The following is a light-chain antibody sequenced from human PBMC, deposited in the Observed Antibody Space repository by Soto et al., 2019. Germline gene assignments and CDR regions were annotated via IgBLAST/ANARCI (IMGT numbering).Light chain of an antibody. CDR3: QHWTDYSWT. CDR2: KTS. CDR1: RSLTIG. V-gene: IGKV1-5*03. J-gene: IGKJ1*01. Sequence: DIHMTQSPSTLSASVGDRVTIPCRASRSLTIGLAWYQQKPGKAPNLLIYKTSSLESGVPSRFSGSGSGTEFTLTISSLQPDDFATYYCQHWTDYSWTFGQGTKVEVK.